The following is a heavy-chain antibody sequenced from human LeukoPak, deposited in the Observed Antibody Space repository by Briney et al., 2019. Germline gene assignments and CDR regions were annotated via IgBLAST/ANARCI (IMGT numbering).Heavy chain of an antibody. CDR3: AKGGVITAYYYYGMDV. J-gene: IGHJ6*02. V-gene: IGHV3-23*01. D-gene: IGHD3-10*01. CDR2: ISGSGGST. CDR1: GFTFSSYA. Sequence: GGSLRLSCAASGFTFSSYAMSWVRQAPGKGLEWVSAISGSGGSTYYADSVKGRFTISRDNSKNTLYLQMNSLRAEDTAVYYCAKGGVITAYYYYGMDVWGQGTTVTVSS.